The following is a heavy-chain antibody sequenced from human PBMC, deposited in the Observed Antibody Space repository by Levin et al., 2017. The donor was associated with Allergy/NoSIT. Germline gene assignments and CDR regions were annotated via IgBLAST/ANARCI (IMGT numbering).Heavy chain of an antibody. D-gene: IGHD1-1*01. V-gene: IGHV4-39*01. CDR2: AYYLGNT. J-gene: IGHJ4*02. CDR3: TRLANGIPSDN. Sequence: PSETLPLTCSVSGGSVSDGLYHWGWIRQPPGKGLEWIASAYYLGNTYYNPSLKSRVTISVDTSKNQFSLKVTSVTAADTAVYYCTRLANGIPSDNWGQGTLVTVSS. CDR1: GGSVSDGLYH.